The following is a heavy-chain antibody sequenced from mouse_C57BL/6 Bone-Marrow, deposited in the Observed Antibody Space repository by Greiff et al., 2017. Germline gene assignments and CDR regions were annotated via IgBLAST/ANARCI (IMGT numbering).Heavy chain of an antibody. CDR1: GYTFTSYW. V-gene: IGHV1-59*01. CDR3: ATVVATDAMDY. CDR2: IDPSDSYT. Sequence: QVQLKQPGAELVRPGTSVKLSCKASGYTFTSYWMHWVKQRPGQGLEWIGVIDPSDSYTNYNQKFKGKATLTVDTSSSTAYMQLSSLTSEDSAVYYCATVVATDAMDYWGQGTSVTVSS. D-gene: IGHD1-1*01. J-gene: IGHJ4*01.